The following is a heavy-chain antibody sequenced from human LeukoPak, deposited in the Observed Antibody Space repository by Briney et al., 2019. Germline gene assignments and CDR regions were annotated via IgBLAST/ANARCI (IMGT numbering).Heavy chain of an antibody. J-gene: IGHJ4*02. CDR3: ARFGYNYRTIDY. D-gene: IGHD5-24*01. Sequence: SETLSLTCTASGGSISSYYWSWIRQPPGKGLEWIGYIYYSGSTNYNPSLKSRVTISVDTSKNQFSLKLSSVTAADTAVYYCARFGYNYRTIDYWGQGTLVTVSS. CDR2: IYYSGST. CDR1: GGSISSYY. V-gene: IGHV4-59*08.